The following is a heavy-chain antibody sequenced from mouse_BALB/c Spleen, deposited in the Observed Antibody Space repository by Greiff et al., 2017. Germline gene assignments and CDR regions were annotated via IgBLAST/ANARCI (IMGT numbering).Heavy chain of an antibody. V-gene: IGHV3-2*02. Sequence: EVKLMESGPGLVKPSQSLSLTCTVTGYSITSDYAWNWIRQFPGNKLEWMGYISYSGSTSYNPSLKSRISITRDTSKNQFFLQLNSVTTEDTATYYCAREVKDYDGSRFAYWGQGTLVTVSA. J-gene: IGHJ3*01. CDR3: AREVKDYDGSRFAY. CDR2: ISYSGST. D-gene: IGHD1-2*01. CDR1: GYSITSDYA.